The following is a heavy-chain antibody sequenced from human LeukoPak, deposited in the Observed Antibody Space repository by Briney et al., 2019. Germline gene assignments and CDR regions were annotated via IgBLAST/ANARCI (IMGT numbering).Heavy chain of an antibody. CDR1: GFTFSSYG. Sequence: PGGSLRLSCAASGFTFSSYGMHWVRQAPGKGLEWVAFIRYDGSNKYYADSVKGRFTISRDNSKNTLYLQMNSLRAEDTAVYYCAKDLYSSSSGLDYWGQGTLVTVSS. CDR3: AKDLYSSSSGLDY. D-gene: IGHD6-6*01. V-gene: IGHV3-30*02. J-gene: IGHJ4*02. CDR2: IRYDGSNK.